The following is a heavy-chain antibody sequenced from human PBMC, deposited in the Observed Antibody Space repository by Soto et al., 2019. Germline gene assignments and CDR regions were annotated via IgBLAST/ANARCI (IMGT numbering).Heavy chain of an antibody. D-gene: IGHD6-19*01. CDR1: GGTFSSYA. V-gene: IGHV1-69*12. CDR3: ASDAVAGTGTYYYYYGMDV. Sequence: QVQLVQSGAEVKKPGSSVKVSCKASGGTFSSYAISWVRQAPGQGLEWMGGIIPIFGTANYAQKFQGRVTITADESTSTAYMELSSLRSEDTAVYYCASDAVAGTGTYYYYYGMDVWGQGTTVTVSS. CDR2: IIPIFGTA. J-gene: IGHJ6*02.